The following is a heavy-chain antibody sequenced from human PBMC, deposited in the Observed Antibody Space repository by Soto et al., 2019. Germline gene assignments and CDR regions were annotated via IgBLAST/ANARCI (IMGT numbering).Heavy chain of an antibody. J-gene: IGHJ4*02. Sequence: GGSLRLSCAAAGFNFSDYSGTWVRQEPGKGLEWVSTISGSGGSTYYADSVKGRFTISRDNSKNTLYLQMNSLRAEDTAVYYCAKDQGSSWYEIDYWGQGTLVTVSS. CDR3: AKDQGSSWYEIDY. CDR1: GFNFSDYS. D-gene: IGHD6-13*01. CDR2: ISGSGGST. V-gene: IGHV3-23*01.